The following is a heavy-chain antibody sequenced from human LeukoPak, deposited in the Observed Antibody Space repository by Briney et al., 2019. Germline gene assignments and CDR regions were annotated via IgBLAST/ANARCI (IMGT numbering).Heavy chain of an antibody. CDR3: ARDILLRGYCSSGSCYQG. CDR2: INPNSGGT. J-gene: IGHJ4*02. V-gene: IGHV1-2*02. CDR1: GYTFTGYY. Sequence: ASVKVSCKASGYTFTGYYMHWVRQAPGQGLEWMGWINPNSGGTNYAQKFQGRVTMTRDTSISTAYMELSRLRSDDTAVYYCARDILLRGYCSSGSCYQGWGQGTLVTVSS. D-gene: IGHD2-15*01.